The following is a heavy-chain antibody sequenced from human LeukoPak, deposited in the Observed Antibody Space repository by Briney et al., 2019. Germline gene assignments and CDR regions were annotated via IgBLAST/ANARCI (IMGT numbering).Heavy chain of an antibody. CDR2: TYYRSKWYN. Sequence: PSQTLSLTCAISGDSVSSNSAAWNWIRQSPSRGLEWLGRTYYRSKWYNDYAVSVKSRITINPDTSKNQFSLQLKSLTPEDTAEYYCARDSSGWYEWRRVYYYGMDVWGQGTTVTVSS. CDR1: GDSVSSNSAA. D-gene: IGHD6-13*01. J-gene: IGHJ6*02. V-gene: IGHV6-1*01. CDR3: ARDSSGWYEWRRVYYYGMDV.